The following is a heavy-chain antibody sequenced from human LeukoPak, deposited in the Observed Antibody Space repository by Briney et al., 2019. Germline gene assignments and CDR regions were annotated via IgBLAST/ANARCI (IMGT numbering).Heavy chain of an antibody. D-gene: IGHD5-12*01. J-gene: IGHJ4*02. CDR2: INPNSGGT. CDR3: ARDGYSGYDFRPHFDY. CDR1: GYTFTGYY. V-gene: IGHV1-2*02. Sequence: GASVKVSCKASGYTFTGYYMHWVRQAPGQGLEWMGWINPNSGGTNYAQKFQGRVTMTRDTSISTAYMELSRLRSDDTAVYYCARDGYSGYDFRPHFDYWGQGTLVTVSS.